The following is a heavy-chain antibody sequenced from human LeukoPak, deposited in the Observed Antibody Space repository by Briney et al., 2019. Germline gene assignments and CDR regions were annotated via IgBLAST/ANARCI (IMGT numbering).Heavy chain of an antibody. CDR3: ARRRQRGYRSSWYVDAFDI. J-gene: IGHJ3*02. V-gene: IGHV5-51*01. CDR2: IYPGDSDT. CDR1: GYSFTSYW. D-gene: IGHD6-13*01. Sequence: GESLKISCKGSGYSFTSYWIGWVRQMPGKGLEWMGIIYPGDSDTRYSPSFQGQVTISADKSISTAYLQWSSLKASDTAMYYCARRRQRGYRSSWYVDAFDIWGQGTMVTVSS.